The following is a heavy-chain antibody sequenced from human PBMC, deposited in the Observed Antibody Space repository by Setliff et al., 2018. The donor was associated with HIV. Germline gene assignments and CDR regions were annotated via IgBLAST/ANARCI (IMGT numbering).Heavy chain of an antibody. CDR3: ARDSYAVAYYYTDV. V-gene: IGHV4-4*07. Sequence: KPSETLSLTCNVSGSPMRNYYWSWIRQSAGKGMEWIGRIYASGSTNYNSSLKSRVTMSVDTTKNQLTLKLSSVTAADTAVYYCARDSYAVAYYYTDVWGEGTTVTVSS. CDR2: IYASGST. CDR1: GSPMRNYY. J-gene: IGHJ6*03. D-gene: IGHD2-8*01.